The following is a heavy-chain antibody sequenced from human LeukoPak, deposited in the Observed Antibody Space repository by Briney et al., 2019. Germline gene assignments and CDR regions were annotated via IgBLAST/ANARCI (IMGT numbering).Heavy chain of an antibody. CDR2: IIPIFGTA. D-gene: IGHD2-21*01. V-gene: IGHV1-69*13. CDR1: GGTFSSYA. Sequence: SAKVSCKASGGTFSSYAISWVRQAPGQGLEWMGGIIPIFGTANYAQKFQGRVTITADESTSTAYMELSSLRSEDTAVYYCWGGGWKKPFDYWGQGTLVTVSS. J-gene: IGHJ4*02. CDR3: WGGGWKKPFDY.